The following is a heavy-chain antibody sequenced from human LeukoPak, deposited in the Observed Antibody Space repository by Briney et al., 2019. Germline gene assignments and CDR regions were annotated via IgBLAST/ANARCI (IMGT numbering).Heavy chain of an antibody. J-gene: IGHJ1*01. Sequence: GGSLRLSCAASGFTFSSYSMNWVRQAPGKGLEWVSYISSSSSTIYYADSVKGRFTISRDNAKNSLYLQMNSLRAEDTAVYYCAEGHSGSYDTGHFQHWGQGTLVTVSS. CDR3: AEGHSGSYDTGHFQH. D-gene: IGHD1-26*01. CDR2: ISSSSSTI. V-gene: IGHV3-48*01. CDR1: GFTFSSYS.